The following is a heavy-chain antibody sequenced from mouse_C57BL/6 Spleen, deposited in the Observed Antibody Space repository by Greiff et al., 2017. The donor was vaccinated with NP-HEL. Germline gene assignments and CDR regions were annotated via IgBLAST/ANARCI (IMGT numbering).Heavy chain of an antibody. Sequence: QVQLQQSGAELVKPGASVKMSCKASGYTFTSYWITWVKQRPGQGLEWIGDIYPGSGSTNYNEKFKSKATLTVDTSSSTAYMQLSSLTSEDSAVYYCARSDSNYAYAMDYWGQGTSVTVSS. J-gene: IGHJ4*01. CDR2: IYPGSGST. CDR3: ARSDSNYAYAMDY. CDR1: GYTFTSYW. V-gene: IGHV1-55*01. D-gene: IGHD2-5*01.